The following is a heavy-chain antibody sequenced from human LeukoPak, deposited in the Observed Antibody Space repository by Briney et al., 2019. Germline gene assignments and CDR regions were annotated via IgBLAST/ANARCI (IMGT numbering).Heavy chain of an antibody. CDR3: AGDSRGYYHHFDY. CDR2: ISYDGSNK. CDR1: GFTFSSYA. V-gene: IGHV3-30-3*01. D-gene: IGHD3-22*01. J-gene: IGHJ4*02. Sequence: PGRSLRLSCAASGFTFSSYAMHWVRQAPGKGLQWVAVISYDGSNKFYADSVKGRFTISRDNSKSTLYLQMNSLRPEDTAVYYCAGDSRGYYHHFDYWGQGTLVTVSS.